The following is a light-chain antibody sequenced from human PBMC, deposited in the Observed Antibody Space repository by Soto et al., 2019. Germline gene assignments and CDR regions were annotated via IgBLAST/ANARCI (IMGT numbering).Light chain of an antibody. Sequence: QSVLTQPASVSGSPGQSITVSCTGTSSDIGGYNYVSWYQQHPGKAPKLLIYDNNKRPSGIPDRFSGSRSGTSATLAITGLQTGDEADYICGTWDTTMSGLLFGGGTKVTVL. V-gene: IGLV1-51*01. CDR1: SSDIGGYNY. CDR2: DNN. J-gene: IGLJ2*01. CDR3: GTWDTTMSGLL.